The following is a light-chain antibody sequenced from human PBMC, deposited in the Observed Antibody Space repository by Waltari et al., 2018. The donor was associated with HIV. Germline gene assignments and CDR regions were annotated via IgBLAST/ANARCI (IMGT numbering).Light chain of an antibody. CDR3: SSYTRSSTRV. Sequence: QSALTQPASVSGSPGQSITISCTGTSSDVGGYNYVSWYQRQPGKAPKLMIYDVNNRPSGGSNRFSGSKSGNTASLTISGLQAEDEADYYCSSYTRSSTRVFGGGTKVTVL. CDR1: SSDVGGYNY. CDR2: DVN. J-gene: IGLJ3*02. V-gene: IGLV2-14*03.